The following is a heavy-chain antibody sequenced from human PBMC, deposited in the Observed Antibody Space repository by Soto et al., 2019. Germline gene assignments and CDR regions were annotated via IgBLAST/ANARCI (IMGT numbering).Heavy chain of an antibody. CDR1: GFTFSSYW. Sequence: QRLSCAASGFTFSSYWMHWVRQAPGKGLVWVSRINSDGSSTSYADSVKGRFTISRDNAKNTLYLQMNSLRAEDTAVYYCARVFIGSGSYSHYYYYYGMDVWGQGTTVTVSS. D-gene: IGHD1-26*01. J-gene: IGHJ6*02. V-gene: IGHV3-74*01. CDR2: INSDGSST. CDR3: ARVFIGSGSYSHYYYYYGMDV.